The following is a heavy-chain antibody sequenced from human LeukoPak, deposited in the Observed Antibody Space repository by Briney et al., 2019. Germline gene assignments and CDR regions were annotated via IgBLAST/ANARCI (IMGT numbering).Heavy chain of an antibody. V-gene: IGHV6-1*01. J-gene: IGHJ5*02. CDR1: GESVSSNSAA. Sequence: SQTLSLTCGISGESVSSNSAAWNWIRQSPSRGLEWLGRTYYRSKWYRDYAATVKSRITINPDTSKNQFSLQLNSVTPDDTAVYYCARAQGVSGMNWFDPWGQGTLVAVSS. CDR3: ARAQGVSGMNWFDP. D-gene: IGHD2-8*01. CDR2: TYYRSKWYR.